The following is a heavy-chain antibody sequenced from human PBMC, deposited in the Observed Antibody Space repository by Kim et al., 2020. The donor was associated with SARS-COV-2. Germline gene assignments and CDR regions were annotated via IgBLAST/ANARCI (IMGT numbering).Heavy chain of an antibody. V-gene: IGHV4-59*01. J-gene: IGHJ4*02. CDR2: IYYSGST. CDR1: GGSISSYY. CDR3: SRSTGGWFGVLFF. Sequence: SETLSLTCTVSGGSISSYYWSWIRQPPGKGLEWIGYIYYSGSTNYNPSLKSRVTISVDTSKNQFSLKLSSVTAADTAVYYCSRSTGGWFGVLFFCGQVTL. D-gene: IGHD3-10*01.